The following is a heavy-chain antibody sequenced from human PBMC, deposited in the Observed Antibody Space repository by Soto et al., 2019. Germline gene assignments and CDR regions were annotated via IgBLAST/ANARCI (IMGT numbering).Heavy chain of an antibody. Sequence: QVQLVESGGGVVQPGRSLRLYCATSGFTFSSYGMHWVRQAPGKGLEWVAVIWYDGTNKYYADSVKGRYTISRDNSKNTLCLQMNSLRAEDTAVYYCASTLRITATETIDYWGQGTLVTVSS. V-gene: IGHV3-33*01. CDR1: GFTFSSYG. CDR2: IWYDGTNK. J-gene: IGHJ4*02. CDR3: ASTLRITATETIDY. D-gene: IGHD6-13*01.